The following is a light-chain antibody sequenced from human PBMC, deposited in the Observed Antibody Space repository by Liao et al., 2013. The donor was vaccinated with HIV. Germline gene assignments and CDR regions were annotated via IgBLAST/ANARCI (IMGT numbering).Light chain of an antibody. J-gene: IGLJ2*01. Sequence: SYELTQPPSVSVSPGQTASITCSGDKLGDKYACWYQQKSGQSPVLVIYEDSKRPSGIPERFSGSNSGATATLTISGTQAMDEADYYCQAWDSSTYVVFGGGTKLTVL. CDR1: KLGDKY. V-gene: IGLV3-1*01. CDR2: EDS. CDR3: QAWDSSTYVV.